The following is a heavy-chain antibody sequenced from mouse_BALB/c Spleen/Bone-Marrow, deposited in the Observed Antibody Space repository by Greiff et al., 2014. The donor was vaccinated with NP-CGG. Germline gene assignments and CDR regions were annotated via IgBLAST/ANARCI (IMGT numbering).Heavy chain of an antibody. Sequence: QVQLQQSGAELVKPGASVKLSCKASGYTFTSYYMYWVKQRPGQGLEWIGEINPSNGGTNFNEKFKSKATLTVDKSSSTAYMQLSSLTSEDSAVYYCTRSYYVNYFDVWGAGTTVTVSS. CDR3: TRSYYVNYFDV. CDR1: GYTFTSYY. D-gene: IGHD2-1*01. V-gene: IGHV1S81*02. CDR2: INPSNGGT. J-gene: IGHJ1*01.